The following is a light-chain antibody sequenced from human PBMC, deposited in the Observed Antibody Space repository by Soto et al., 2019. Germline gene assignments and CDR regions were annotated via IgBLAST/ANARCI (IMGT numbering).Light chain of an antibody. CDR1: QSVSSY. CDR3: QQRSHWPS. CDR2: DAS. Sequence: EILLTQSPATLSLSPGERATLSCRASQSVSSYLAWYQQKPGQAPRLLIYDASSRAAGIPARFSGSGSETDFTLTISSLEPEDVAVYYCQQRSHWPSFGPGTKVDIK. J-gene: IGKJ3*01. V-gene: IGKV3-11*01.